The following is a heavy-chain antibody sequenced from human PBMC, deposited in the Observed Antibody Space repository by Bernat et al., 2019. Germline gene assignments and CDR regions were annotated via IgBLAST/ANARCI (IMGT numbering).Heavy chain of an antibody. Sequence: EVQLLESGGGLVQPGGSLRLSCAASGFTFSSYGMNWVRQAPGKGLEWVSGVTGTDGNTYYADSVKGRFTISRDNSKNSLYLQMNSLRAEDTALYYCAKDKVDTAMVRGYFDYWGQGTLVTVSS. CDR1: GFTFSSYG. D-gene: IGHD5-18*01. CDR2: VTGTDGNT. J-gene: IGHJ4*02. CDR3: AKDKVDTAMVRGYFDY. V-gene: IGHV3-23*01.